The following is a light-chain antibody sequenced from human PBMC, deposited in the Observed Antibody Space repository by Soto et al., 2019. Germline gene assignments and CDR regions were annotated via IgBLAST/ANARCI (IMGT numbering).Light chain of an antibody. CDR2: DAS. V-gene: IGKV1-5*01. CDR3: QQYSSYRT. J-gene: IGKJ1*01. Sequence: DIQMTQSPSTLSASVGDRVTITCRASQSISTWLAWYQQRPGKAPEVLIYDASSLKGGVPSKFSGSGSGTEFTLTISDLQPDDFATYYCQQYSSYRTFGQGTKVDIK. CDR1: QSISTW.